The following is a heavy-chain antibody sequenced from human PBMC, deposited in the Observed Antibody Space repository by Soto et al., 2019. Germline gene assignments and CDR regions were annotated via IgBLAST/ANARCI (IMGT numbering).Heavy chain of an antibody. D-gene: IGHD2-15*01. V-gene: IGHV3-23*01. J-gene: IGHJ6*02. CDR2: ISGSGGST. CDR3: GKVSGDMVVVVDVVYYYCGMDV. Sequence: EVQLLESGGGLVQPGGSLRLSCAASGFTFSSYAMSWVRQAPGKGLEWVSAISGSGGSTYYADSVKGRFTISRDNSKNTLYLRMNSLGAADKAVYYCGKVSGDMVVVVDVVYYYCGMDVWGQGTTVTVSS. CDR1: GFTFSSYA.